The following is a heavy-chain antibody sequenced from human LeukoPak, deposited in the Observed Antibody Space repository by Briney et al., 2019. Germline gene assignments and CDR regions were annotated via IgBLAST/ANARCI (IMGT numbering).Heavy chain of an antibody. Sequence: KNSQTLSLTCTVSGGSISSGSYYWSWIRQPAGKGLEWIGRIYTSGSTNYNPSLKSRVTISVDTSKNQFSLKLSSVTAADTAVYYCARDGGPWNWFDPWGQGTLVTVSS. V-gene: IGHV4-61*02. CDR3: ARDGGPWNWFDP. J-gene: IGHJ5*02. CDR2: IYTSGST. CDR1: GGSISSGSYY.